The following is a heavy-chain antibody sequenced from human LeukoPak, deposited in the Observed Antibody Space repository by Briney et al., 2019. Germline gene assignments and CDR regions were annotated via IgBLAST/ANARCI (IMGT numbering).Heavy chain of an antibody. D-gene: IGHD2-2*01. CDR2: KYYSGSA. Sequence: SQTLSPTCNVSGVSVSDGRYYWTWIRQHPGKGLEWIGYKYYSGSAKYNPSLKSRLTISIDTSGNQFSLHLSSVTAADTATYYCATTYCGSISCLDVFNVWGQGTGVTVSS. CDR3: ATTYCGSISCLDVFNV. V-gene: IGHV4-31*03. CDR1: GVSVSDGRYY. J-gene: IGHJ3*01.